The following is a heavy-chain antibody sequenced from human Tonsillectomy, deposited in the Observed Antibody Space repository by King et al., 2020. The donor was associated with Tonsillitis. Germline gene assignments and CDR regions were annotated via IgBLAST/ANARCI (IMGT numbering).Heavy chain of an antibody. D-gene: IGHD3-22*01. J-gene: IGHJ4*02. CDR1: GFTFSSYG. V-gene: IGHV3-30*02. CDR3: AKALLSSVVTNPLFDY. Sequence: VQLVESGGGVVQPGGSLRLSCAASGFTFSSYGMHWVRQAPGKGLEWVAFIRYDGSNKYYADSVKGRFTISRDNSKNTLYLQMNSLRAEDTAVYYCAKALLSSVVTNPLFDYWGQGTLVTVSS. CDR2: IRYDGSNK.